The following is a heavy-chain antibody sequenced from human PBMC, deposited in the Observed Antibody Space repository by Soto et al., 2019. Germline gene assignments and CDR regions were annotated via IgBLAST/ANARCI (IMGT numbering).Heavy chain of an antibody. CDR2: IYYSGTT. V-gene: IGHV4-31*03. CDR1: GGSINTGGYY. J-gene: IGHJ6*02. Sequence: QVQLQESGPGLVKPSQTLSLTCTVSGGSINTGGYYWSWIRQHPAKGLEWIGNIYYSGTTAYNPSLKSRVTISIVTSKNQFSLKLTSVTAADTAMYYCARDGDCSGGSCYLGYGLDVWGQGTTVTVSS. CDR3: ARDGDCSGGSCYLGYGLDV. D-gene: IGHD2-15*01.